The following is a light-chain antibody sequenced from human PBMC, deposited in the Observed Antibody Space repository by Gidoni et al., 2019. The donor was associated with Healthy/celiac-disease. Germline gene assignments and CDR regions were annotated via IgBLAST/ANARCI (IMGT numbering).Light chain of an antibody. J-gene: IGLJ3*02. V-gene: IGLV3-1*01. CDR1: ELGDKY. CDR3: QAWDSSTVV. Sequence: SYELTQPPSVSVSPGQTASITCPGDELGDKYACWYQQKPGQSPVLVMYQDSKRPSEIPERFSGSNSGSTATLPLSGTQAMDEADYYCQAWDSSTVVFGGGTKLTVL. CDR2: QDS.